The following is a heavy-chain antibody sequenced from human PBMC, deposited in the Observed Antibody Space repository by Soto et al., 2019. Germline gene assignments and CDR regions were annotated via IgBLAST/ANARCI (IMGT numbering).Heavy chain of an antibody. D-gene: IGHD5-18*01. V-gene: IGHV3-72*01. CDR3: VTYFGYSSGL. CDR1: GFTLSDHY. Sequence: QAGGSLRRSCEGSGFTLSDHYMDWVRQAPGKGLEWVGRSRNRGNNYVTEYAASVKVRFTISRDDSKNSVHLQMNSLKTEDTARYHCVTYFGYSSGLWGKRTLVTVSS. CDR2: SRNRGNNYVT. J-gene: IGHJ4*02.